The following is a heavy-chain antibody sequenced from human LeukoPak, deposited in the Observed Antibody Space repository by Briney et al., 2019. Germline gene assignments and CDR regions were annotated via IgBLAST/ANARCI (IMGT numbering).Heavy chain of an antibody. CDR1: GGSISSYY. D-gene: IGHD5-24*01. CDR3: ARHVSRDGYNQGFDY. J-gene: IGHJ4*02. Sequence: PSETLSLTYTVSGGSISSYYWSWIRQPPGKGLEWIGYIYYSGSTNYNPSLKSRVTISVDTSKNQFSLKLSSVTAADTAVYYCARHVSRDGYNQGFDYWGQGTLVTVSS. V-gene: IGHV4-59*08. CDR2: IYYSGST.